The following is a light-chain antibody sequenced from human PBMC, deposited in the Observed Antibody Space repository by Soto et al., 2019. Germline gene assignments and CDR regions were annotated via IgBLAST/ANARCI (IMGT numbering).Light chain of an antibody. J-gene: IGKJ1*01. V-gene: IGKV1-39*01. CDR1: QSIASY. CDR2: TAS. Sequence: DIQMTQSPSSLTASVGARVTITCRASQSIASYLNWCQQKAGTAPKLLIYTASTLQSGVPSRFSGSESGTDFTLTITSLQPEDFATYYCQQTYSTPWTFGQGTKVEI. CDR3: QQTYSTPWT.